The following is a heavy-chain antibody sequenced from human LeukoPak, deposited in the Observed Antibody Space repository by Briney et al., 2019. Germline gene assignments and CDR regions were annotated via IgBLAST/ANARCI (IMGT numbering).Heavy chain of an antibody. J-gene: IGHJ4*02. Sequence: SETLSLTCTVSGGSISSYYWSWIRQPPGEGLEWIGYIYTSGSTNYNPSLKSRVTISVDTSKNQFSLKLSSVTAADTAVYYCASSSRGSDYYFDYWGQGTLVTVSS. CDR2: IYTSGST. V-gene: IGHV4-4*09. CDR3: ASSSRGSDYYFDY. D-gene: IGHD2-2*01. CDR1: GGSISSYY.